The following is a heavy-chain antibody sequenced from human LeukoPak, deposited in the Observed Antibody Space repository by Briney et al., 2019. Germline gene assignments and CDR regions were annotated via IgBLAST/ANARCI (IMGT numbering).Heavy chain of an antibody. D-gene: IGHD5-12*01. V-gene: IGHV3-48*01. J-gene: IGHJ4*01. CDR3: ARDHRYAFDN. Sequence: PGGSLRLSCAASGFKFIDYSMNWVRQAPGKGLEWISYIGISSGRTQYADSVKGRFTISRDKARNSLYLQMNTLRVEDTAVYYCARDHRYAFDNWGHRTLVTVSS. CDR1: GFKFIDYS. CDR2: IGISSGRT.